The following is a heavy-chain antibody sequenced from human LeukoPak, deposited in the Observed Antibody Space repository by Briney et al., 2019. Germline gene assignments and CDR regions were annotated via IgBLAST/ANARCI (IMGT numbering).Heavy chain of an antibody. CDR1: GFTFSSHW. J-gene: IGHJ4*02. V-gene: IGHV3-74*01. Sequence: GGSLRLSCVASGFTFSSHWVHWVRQVPGKGLVWVSGINGDGSSTNYADSVKGRFTISRDNAKNTLYLQMNSLTIEDTAVYYCASPETGGFFDYWGQGTLVTVAS. D-gene: IGHD7-27*01. CDR2: INGDGSST. CDR3: ASPETGGFFDY.